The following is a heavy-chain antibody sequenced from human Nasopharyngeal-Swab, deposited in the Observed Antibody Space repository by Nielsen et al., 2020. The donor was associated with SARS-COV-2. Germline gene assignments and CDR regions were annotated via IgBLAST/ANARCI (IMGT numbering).Heavy chain of an antibody. J-gene: IGHJ4*02. V-gene: IGHV1-46*01. CDR2: INPSGGST. D-gene: IGHD3-10*01. CDR3: AREMGYYGSGSYRPFDY. Sequence: ASVKVSCKASGGTFSSYAISWVRQAPGQGLEWMGIINPSGGSTSYAQKFQGLVTMTRDTSTSTVYMELSSLRSEDTAVYYCAREMGYYGSGSYRPFDYWGQGTLVTVSS. CDR1: GGTFSSYA.